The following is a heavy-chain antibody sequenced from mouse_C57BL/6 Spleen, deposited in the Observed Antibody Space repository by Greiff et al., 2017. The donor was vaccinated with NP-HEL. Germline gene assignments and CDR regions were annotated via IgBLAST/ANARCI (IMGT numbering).Heavy chain of an antibody. J-gene: IGHJ4*01. D-gene: IGHD1-1*01. V-gene: IGHV1-20*01. CDR1: GYSFTGYF. CDR3: ARGCGSNYYAMDY. Sequence: EVQLQQSGPELVKPGDSVKISCKASGYSFTGYFMNWVMQSHGKSLEWVGRINPYNGDTFYNQKFKGNATLTVDKSSSTAHMELRSLTSDDSAVYYCARGCGSNYYAMDYWGQGTSVTVSS. CDR2: INPYNGDT.